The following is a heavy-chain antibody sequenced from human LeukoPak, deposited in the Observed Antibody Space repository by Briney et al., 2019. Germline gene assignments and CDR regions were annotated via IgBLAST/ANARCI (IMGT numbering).Heavy chain of an antibody. CDR3: AKASNCGGDCHFDY. CDR1: GFSLDVYA. D-gene: IGHD2-21*02. Sequence: PGGSLRLSCAASGFSLDVYAMHWVRQAPGKGLECLSLISGDGGSTYYADSVKGRFTISRDNSKNSLYLQMNSLRTEDTALYYCAKASNCGGDCHFDYWGQGTLVTVSS. V-gene: IGHV3-43*02. J-gene: IGHJ4*02. CDR2: ISGDGGST.